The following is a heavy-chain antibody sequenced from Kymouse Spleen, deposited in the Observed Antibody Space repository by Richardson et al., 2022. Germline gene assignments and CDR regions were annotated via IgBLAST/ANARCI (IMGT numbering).Heavy chain of an antibody. D-gene: IGHD3-10*01. J-gene: IGHJ6*02. Sequence: QVQLVQSGAEVKKPGASVKVSCKASGYTFTGYYMHWVRQAPGQGLEWMGWINPNSGGTNYAQKFQGWVTMTRDTSISTAYMELSRLRSDDTAVYYCARDRVTMVRGVIITPYYYYYGMDVWGQGTTVTVSS. CDR2: INPNSGGT. V-gene: IGHV1-2*04. CDR3: ARDRVTMVRGVIITPYYYYYGMDV. CDR1: GYTFTGYY.